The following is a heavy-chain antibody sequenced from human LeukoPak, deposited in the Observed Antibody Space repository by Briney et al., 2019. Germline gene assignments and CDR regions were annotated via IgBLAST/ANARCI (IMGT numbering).Heavy chain of an antibody. V-gene: IGHV1-18*01. Sequence: GASVKVSCKASGYTFTTCGISWVRQAPGQGLEWMGWVSTYNGNTNYAQKLQGRVTMTTDTSTSTVYMELRSLRSDDTAVYYCARGVRDGYDIGLYWGQGTLVTVSS. J-gene: IGHJ4*02. CDR2: VSTYNGNT. CDR1: GYTFTTCG. D-gene: IGHD5-12*01. CDR3: ARGVRDGYDIGLY.